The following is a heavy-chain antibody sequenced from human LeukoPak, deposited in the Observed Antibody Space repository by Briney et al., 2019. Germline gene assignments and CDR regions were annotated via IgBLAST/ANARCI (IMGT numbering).Heavy chain of an antibody. J-gene: IGHJ4*02. Sequence: PGGSLGLSCAASGFTFSSYGMHWVRQAPGKGLEWVAVISYDGSNKYYADSVKGRFTISRDNSKNTLYLQMNSLRAEDTAVYYCARSGRGKVWSSGWFLPSDYWGQGTLVTVSS. CDR2: ISYDGSNK. D-gene: IGHD6-19*01. CDR1: GFTFSSYG. V-gene: IGHV3-30*03. CDR3: ARSGRGKVWSSGWFLPSDY.